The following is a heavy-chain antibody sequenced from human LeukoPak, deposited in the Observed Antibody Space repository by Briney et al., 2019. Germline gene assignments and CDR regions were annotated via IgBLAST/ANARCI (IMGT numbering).Heavy chain of an antibody. CDR2: ISGSGGST. V-gene: IGHV3-23*01. D-gene: IGHD3-22*01. CDR3: ADYYYDSSGYYPEYFQH. J-gene: IGHJ1*01. CDR1: GFTVSSNY. Sequence: GGSLRLSCAASGFTVSSNYMSWVRQAPGKGLEWVSAISGSGGSTYYADSVKGRFTISRDNSKNTLYLQMNSLRAEDTAVYYCADYYYDSSGYYPEYFQHWGQGTLVTVSS.